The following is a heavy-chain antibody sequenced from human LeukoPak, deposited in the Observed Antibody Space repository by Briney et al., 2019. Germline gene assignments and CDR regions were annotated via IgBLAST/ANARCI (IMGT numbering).Heavy chain of an antibody. CDR3: AKGPKYSSGWYYFDY. D-gene: IGHD6-19*01. CDR1: GFTFDDYA. Sequence: SLRLSCAASGFTFDDYAMHWVRQAPGKGLEWVSGISWNSGSIGYADSVKGRFTISRDNAKNSLYLQMNSLRAEDMALYYCAKGPKYSSGWYYFDYWGQGTLVTVSS. J-gene: IGHJ4*02. V-gene: IGHV3-9*03. CDR2: ISWNSGSI.